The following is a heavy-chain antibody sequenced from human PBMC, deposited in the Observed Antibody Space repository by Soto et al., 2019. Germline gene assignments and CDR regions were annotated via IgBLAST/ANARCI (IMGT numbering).Heavy chain of an antibody. CDR1: GYTFTSYA. J-gene: IGHJ5*02. CDR2: INAGNGNT. V-gene: IGHV1-3*01. D-gene: IGHD2-2*01. Sequence: ASVKVSCKASGYTFTSYAMHWVRQAPGQRLEWMGWINAGNGNTKYSQKFQGRVTITRDTSASTAYMELSSLRSEDTAVYYCARDIVVVPAAIDWFDPWGQGTLVTVSS. CDR3: ARDIVVVPAAIDWFDP.